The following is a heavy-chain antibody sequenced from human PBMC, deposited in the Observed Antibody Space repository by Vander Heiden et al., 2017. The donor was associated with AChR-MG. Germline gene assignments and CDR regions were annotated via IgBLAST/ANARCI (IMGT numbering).Heavy chain of an antibody. Sequence: EVQLLESGGDLVQPGGSLRLSCAASGFAFSRYAMSWVRQAPGRGLEWVAAISGSGGNKYYADSVKGRCTISRDNSNNTLYLQMNSLRAGDKAVYYCAKDTKATKQGRYYYSGMDVWGQGTTVTVS. V-gene: IGHV3-23*01. D-gene: IGHD1-1*01. CDR1: GFAFSRYA. CDR3: AKDTKATKQGRYYYSGMDV. J-gene: IGHJ6*02. CDR2: ISGSGGNK.